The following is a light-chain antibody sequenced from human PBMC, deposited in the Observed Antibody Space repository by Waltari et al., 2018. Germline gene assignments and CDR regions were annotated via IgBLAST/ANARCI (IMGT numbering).Light chain of an antibody. CDR2: QVR. Sequence: SYELTQPPSVSVSPGQTASITCSGDKLGDTYACWYQQKPGQCPVLVIYQVRKRPSGSPGRFSGSNAGNTATRTSSGTQAMDEADYYCQAWDSSTGYVFGTGTKVTVL. CDR1: KLGDTY. V-gene: IGLV3-1*01. J-gene: IGLJ1*01. CDR3: QAWDSSTGYV.